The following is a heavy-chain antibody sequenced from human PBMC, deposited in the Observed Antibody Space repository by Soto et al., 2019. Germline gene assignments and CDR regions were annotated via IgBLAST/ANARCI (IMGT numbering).Heavy chain of an antibody. D-gene: IGHD3-10*01. CDR3: SRRYSFGSGKYGVDV. Sequence: SETMSLTCTVSGGSISSSKNYWGWIRQPPGKGLEWIGTISYSGSTYYNPSLNGRVIISADTSRNQFSLKLSSLTAADPAVYYCSRRYSFGSGKYGVDVWGQGTMVTVSS. V-gene: IGHV4-39*01. J-gene: IGHJ6*02. CDR2: ISYSGST. CDR1: GGSISSSKNY.